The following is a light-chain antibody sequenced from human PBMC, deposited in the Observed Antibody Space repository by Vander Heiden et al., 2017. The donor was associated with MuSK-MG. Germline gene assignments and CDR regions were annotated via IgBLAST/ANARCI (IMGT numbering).Light chain of an antibody. CDR3: QQYYTNTWT. J-gene: IGKJ1*01. V-gene: IGKV1-8*01. CDR1: QATRTY. Sequence: AIRMTQAPSSFSASTGDRVTIPCRVSQATRTYLAWYQQEPAKAPKLLIYAASTLQSGVRSVFGGSGSVKDFTRTSSCLQSEDFATVFWQQYYTNTWTLGKETKVEIK. CDR2: AAS.